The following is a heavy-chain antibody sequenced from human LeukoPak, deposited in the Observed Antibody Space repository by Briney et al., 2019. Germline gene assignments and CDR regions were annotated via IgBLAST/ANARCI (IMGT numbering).Heavy chain of an antibody. D-gene: IGHD3-22*01. CDR3: ARDSSHYYYDNSGFLS. CDR2: ISGSGGST. CDR1: GFTFSSYA. Sequence: GGSLRLSCAASGFTFSSYAMSWVRQAPGKGLEWVSAISGSGGSTYYADSVKGRFTISRDNSKNTPYLQMNSLRAEDTAVYYCARDSSHYYYDNSGFLSGGQGTLVTVSS. V-gene: IGHV3-23*01. J-gene: IGHJ4*02.